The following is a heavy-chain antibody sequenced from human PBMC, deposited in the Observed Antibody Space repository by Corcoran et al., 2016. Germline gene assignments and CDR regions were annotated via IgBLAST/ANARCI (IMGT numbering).Heavy chain of an antibody. V-gene: IGHV3-15*01. CDR2: IKSKTDGGTT. Sequence: EVQLVESGGGLVKPGGSLRLSCAASGFTFSNAWMSWVRQAPGKGLEWVGRIKSKTDGGTTDYAAPVKVRFNISRDDSKNTLYLQMNSMKTEDTAVYYCTTDQVTTVTNWFDPWGQGTLVTVSS. J-gene: IGHJ5*02. CDR3: TTDQVTTVTNWFDP. CDR1: GFTFSNAW. D-gene: IGHD4-17*01.